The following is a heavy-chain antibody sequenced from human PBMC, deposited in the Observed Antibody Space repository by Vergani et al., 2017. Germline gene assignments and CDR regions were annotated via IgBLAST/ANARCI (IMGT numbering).Heavy chain of an antibody. CDR3: ARDNYRHPGAVDY. V-gene: IGHV3-23*01. CDR2: ISGSGGST. Sequence: EVQLLESGGDLVQPGGSLRLSCAASGFTFNHYAMNWVRQAPGKGLEWVSGISGSGGSTYYADSVKGRFTISRHISKNTLYLHMNSLRAEDTAVYYCARDNYRHPGAVDYWGQGTLVVVSS. J-gene: IGHJ4*02. D-gene: IGHD3-16*02. CDR1: GFTFNHYA.